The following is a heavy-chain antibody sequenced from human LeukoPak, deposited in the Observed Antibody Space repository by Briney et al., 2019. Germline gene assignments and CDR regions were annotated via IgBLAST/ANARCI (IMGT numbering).Heavy chain of an antibody. CDR3: VRTNYGSGSYYNN. Sequence: SETLSLTCTVSGGSISSYYWSWIRQPPGKGLDWIGYIYYSGTTHYNPSLKSRVSISVDTSKNQFSLKLSSVTAADTALYYCVRTNYGSGSYYNNWGQGTLVSVSS. CDR2: IYYSGTT. J-gene: IGHJ4*02. V-gene: IGHV4-59*06. D-gene: IGHD3-10*01. CDR1: GGSISSYY.